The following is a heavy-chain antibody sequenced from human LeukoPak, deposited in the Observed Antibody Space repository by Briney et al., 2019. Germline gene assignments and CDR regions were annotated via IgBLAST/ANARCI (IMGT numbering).Heavy chain of an antibody. J-gene: IGHJ3*02. CDR2: INHSGST. D-gene: IGHD3-10*01. CDR1: GGSFSGYY. CDR3: ARETTYYYGSGPQAAFDI. Sequence: SETLSLTCAVYGGSFSGYYWSWIRQPPGKGLEWIGEINHSGSTNYNPSLKSRVTISVDTSKNQFSLKLSSVTAADTAVYYCARETTYYYGSGPQAAFDIWGQGTMVTVSS. V-gene: IGHV4-34*01.